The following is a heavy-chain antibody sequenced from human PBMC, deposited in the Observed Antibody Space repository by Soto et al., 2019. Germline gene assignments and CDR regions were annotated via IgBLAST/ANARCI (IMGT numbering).Heavy chain of an antibody. J-gene: IGHJ4*02. CDR1: GYNFNNNW. V-gene: IGHV5-10-1*01. D-gene: IGHD1-1*01. CDR2: IEPSDSYI. Sequence: PGESLKMSCTASGYNFNNNWIGWVRQTPGKGLEWMGRIEPSDSYIDYSPSFKGHVTISSDKSIKTIFLQLSSLKASDTVMYYCARLRSLPSTIKFGNDFGYCRQLDLVAASS. CDR3: ARLRSLPSTIKFGNDFGY.